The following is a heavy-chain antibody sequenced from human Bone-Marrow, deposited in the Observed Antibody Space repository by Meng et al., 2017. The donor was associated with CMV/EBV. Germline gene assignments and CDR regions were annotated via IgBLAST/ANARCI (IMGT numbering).Heavy chain of an antibody. J-gene: IGHJ4*02. CDR3: ARKLWFGELLPYFDY. D-gene: IGHD3-10*01. V-gene: IGHV3-7*01. CDR1: GFTFSSYW. CDR2: IKQDRSEK. Sequence: GGSLRLSCSASGFTFSSYWMSWVRQAPGKGLEWVANIKQDRSEKYYVDSVKGRFTISRDNAKNSLYLQMNSLRAEDTAVYYCARKLWFGELLPYFDYWGQGTLVTVSS.